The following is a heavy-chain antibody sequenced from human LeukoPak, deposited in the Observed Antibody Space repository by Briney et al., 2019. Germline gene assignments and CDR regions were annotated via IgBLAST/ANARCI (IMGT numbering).Heavy chain of an antibody. CDR1: GYIFTGYY. J-gene: IGHJ4*02. CDR3: ARVRYRLAETYIDY. V-gene: IGHV1-2*02. D-gene: IGHD3-16*01. Sequence: ASVKVSCTASGYIFTGYYMHWVRQAPGQGLEWMGWINPNSGDTNYAQKFQGRVTMTRDTSISTAYMELSRLRSDDTAVYYCARVRYRLAETYIDYWGQGTLVTVSS. CDR2: INPNSGDT.